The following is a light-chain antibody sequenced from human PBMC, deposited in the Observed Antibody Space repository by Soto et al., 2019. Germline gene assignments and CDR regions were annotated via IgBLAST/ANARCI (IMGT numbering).Light chain of an antibody. CDR2: GNS. Sequence: QSVLTQPPSVSGAPGQRVTISCTGSSSNIGAGYDVHWYQQLPGTAPKLLIYGNSNRPSGVPDRFSGSKSGTSASLAITGHQAEDEADYCCQSYDSSLSALFGGGTKLTVL. CDR1: SSNIGAGYD. J-gene: IGLJ3*02. V-gene: IGLV1-40*01. CDR3: QSYDSSLSAL.